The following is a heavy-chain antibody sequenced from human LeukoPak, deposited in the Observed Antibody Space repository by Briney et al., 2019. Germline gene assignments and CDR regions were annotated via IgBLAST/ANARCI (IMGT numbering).Heavy chain of an antibody. V-gene: IGHV4-31*03. CDR2: IYYSGST. CDR3: ARGGTTALWYYYYYGMDV. D-gene: IGHD4-11*01. J-gene: IGHJ6*02. CDR1: GGSISSGGYY. Sequence: SETLSLTCTVSGGSISSGGYYWSWIRQHPGKGLYGIGYIYYSGSTYYNPSLKSRVTISVDTSKNQFSLKLSSVTAADTAVYYCARGGTTALWYYYYYGMDVWGQGTTVTVSS.